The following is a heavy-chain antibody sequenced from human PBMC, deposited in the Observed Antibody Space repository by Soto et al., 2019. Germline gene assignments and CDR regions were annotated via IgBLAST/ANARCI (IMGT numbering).Heavy chain of an antibody. J-gene: IGHJ4*02. CDR2: FSSDGSR. Sequence: EVQLVESGGGLVQPGGSLTLSCAAFGFTVNNLFMTWVRQAPGKGLEWVSTFSSDGSRYYADSVKGRFTISKDYSKNTLYLEMNSLRAGDTAVYYCARDISGGSYDLCHGGQGTLVTVSS. CDR3: ARDISGGSYDLCH. D-gene: IGHD3-3*01. CDR1: GFTVNNLF. V-gene: IGHV3-66*01.